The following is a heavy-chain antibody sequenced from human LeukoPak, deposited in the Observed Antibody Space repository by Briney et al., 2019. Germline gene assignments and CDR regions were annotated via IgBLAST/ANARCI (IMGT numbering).Heavy chain of an antibody. V-gene: IGHV4-61*09. J-gene: IGHJ3*02. CDR3: ARGRIVGASDAFDI. CDR1: GGSISSGSYY. CDR2: IYTSGST. D-gene: IGHD1-26*01. Sequence: PSQTLSLTCTVSGGSISSGSYYWSWIRQPAGTGLEWIGHIYTSGSTNYNPSLKSRVTISVDTSKNQFSLKLSSVTAADTAVYYCARGRIVGASDAFDIWGQGTMVTVSS.